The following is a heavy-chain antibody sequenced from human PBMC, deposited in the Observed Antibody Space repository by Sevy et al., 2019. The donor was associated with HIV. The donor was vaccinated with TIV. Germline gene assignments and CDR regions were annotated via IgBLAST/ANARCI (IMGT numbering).Heavy chain of an antibody. Sequence: AQSLKISCKGSGYSFPSYWIGWVRQMPGKGLQLVAIIYPGDSETRHSASFQGQVTISADKSVTTAYLQWSSLKASDTATYYCARYLDQNGYTIGRFGVDPWGQGTLVTVSS. J-gene: IGHJ5*02. CDR3: ARYLDQNGYTIGRFGVDP. V-gene: IGHV5-51*01. CDR2: IYPGDSET. CDR1: GYSFPSYW. D-gene: IGHD6-19*01.